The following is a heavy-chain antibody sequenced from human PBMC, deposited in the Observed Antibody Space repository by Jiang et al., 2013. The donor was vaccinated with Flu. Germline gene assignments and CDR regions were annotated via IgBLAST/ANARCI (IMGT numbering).Heavy chain of an antibody. D-gene: IGHD2-15*01. CDR2: MNPNSGNT. Sequence: SGAEVKKPGASVKVSCKASGYTFASYDINWVRQATGQGLEWMGWMNPNSGNTGYAQKFQGRVTMTRNTSISTAYMELSSLRSEDTAVYYCARVVGYCSGGSCYSGYYYYGMDVWGQGTTVTVSS. CDR3: ARVVGYCSGGSCYSGYYYYGMDV. CDR1: GYTFASYD. J-gene: IGHJ6*02. V-gene: IGHV1-8*01.